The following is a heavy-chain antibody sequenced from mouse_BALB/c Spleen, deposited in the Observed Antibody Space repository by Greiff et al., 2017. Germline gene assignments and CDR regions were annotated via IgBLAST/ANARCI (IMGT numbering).Heavy chain of an antibody. CDR1: GYAFSSYW. CDR2: IYPGDGDT. Sequence: QVQLKQSGAELVRPGSSVKISCKASGYAFSSYWMNWVKQRPGQGLEWIGQIYPGDGDTNYNGKFKGKATLTADKSSSTAYMQLSSLTSEDSAVYFCARDPYYYAMDYWGQGTSVTVSS. CDR3: ARDPYYYAMDY. V-gene: IGHV1-80*01. J-gene: IGHJ4*01.